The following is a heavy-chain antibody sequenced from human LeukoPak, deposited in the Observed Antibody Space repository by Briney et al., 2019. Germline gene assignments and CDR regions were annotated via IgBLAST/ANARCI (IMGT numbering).Heavy chain of an antibody. J-gene: IGHJ4*02. V-gene: IGHV3-23*01. CDR1: GFTFSSYA. CDR3: AKPDYYDSSGYHGY. D-gene: IGHD3-22*01. Sequence: GGSLRLSCAASGFTFSSYAMSWVRQAPGKGLEWVSGISGSGGSTYYADSVKGRFTISRDNSKNTLYLQMSSLRAEDTAVYYCAKPDYYDSSGYHGYWGQGTLVTVSS. CDR2: ISGSGGST.